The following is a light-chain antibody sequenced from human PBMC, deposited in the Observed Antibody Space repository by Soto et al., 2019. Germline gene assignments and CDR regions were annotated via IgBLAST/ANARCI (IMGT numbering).Light chain of an antibody. Sequence: QSALTQPRSVSGSPGQSVTISCTGTSSDVGGYDFVSWYQQLPGKAPKLMIYDVTKRPSGVPDRFSGSKSGNSASLTISGIQAEDEADYYCCSYAGSYTLGVFGGGTKLTVL. V-gene: IGLV2-11*01. CDR2: DVT. CDR3: CSYAGSYTLGV. J-gene: IGLJ3*02. CDR1: SSDVGGYDF.